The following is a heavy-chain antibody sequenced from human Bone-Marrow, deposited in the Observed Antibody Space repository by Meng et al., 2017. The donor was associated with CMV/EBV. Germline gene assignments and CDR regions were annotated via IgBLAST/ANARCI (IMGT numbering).Heavy chain of an antibody. CDR3: AKDAPSFGVSPSYYYYGMDV. Sequence: SYGMHWVRQAPGKGMEWVAFIRYDGSNKYYADSVKGRFTISRDNSKNTLYLQMNSLRPEDTAVYYCAKDAPSFGVSPSYYYYGMDVWGQGTTVTVSS. V-gene: IGHV3-30*02. CDR2: IRYDGSNK. J-gene: IGHJ6*02. D-gene: IGHD2-8*01. CDR1: SYG.